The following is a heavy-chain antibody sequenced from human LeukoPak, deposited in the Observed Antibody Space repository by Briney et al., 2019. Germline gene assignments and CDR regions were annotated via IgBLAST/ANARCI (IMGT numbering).Heavy chain of an antibody. CDR1: GFTLSSYW. CDR3: ARDNGGSLDH. V-gene: IGHV3-7*03. CDR2: IKHDESEK. J-gene: IGHJ4*02. Sequence: SAVSLRLSCAASGFTLSSYWMAWVRQAQGKGLEWVANIKHDESEKYYAESVRGRFTISRENAKNSLYLQINSLRAEDTALYYCARDNGGSLDHWGQGTLLTVSS. D-gene: IGHD4-23*01.